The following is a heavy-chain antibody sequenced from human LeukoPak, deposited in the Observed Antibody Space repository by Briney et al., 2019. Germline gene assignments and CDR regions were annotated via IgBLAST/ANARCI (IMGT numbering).Heavy chain of an antibody. CDR3: ARVPPHCSGGSCYFDY. V-gene: IGHV3-11*04. Sequence: GGSLRLSCAASGFTFSDYYMSWIRQAPGKGLEWVSYISSSGSTIYYADSVKGRFTISRDNAKNSLYLQMNSPRAEDTAVYYCARVPPHCSGGSCYFDYWGQGTLVTVSS. CDR2: ISSSGSTI. J-gene: IGHJ4*02. CDR1: GFTFSDYY. D-gene: IGHD2-15*01.